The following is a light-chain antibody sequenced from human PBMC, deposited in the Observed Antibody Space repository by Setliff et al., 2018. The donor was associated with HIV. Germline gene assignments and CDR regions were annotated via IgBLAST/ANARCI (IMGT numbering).Light chain of an antibody. CDR1: QDISSY. J-gene: IGKJ1*01. CDR2: AAS. CDR3: QQYYSYPGT. Sequence: AIRMTQSPSSFSASTGDRVTITCRASQDISSYLAWYQQKPGKAPKLLIYAASTLQSGVPSRFSGSGSGTAFTLTISCLQSEDFATYYCQQYYSYPGTFGQGTKVDIK. V-gene: IGKV1-8*01.